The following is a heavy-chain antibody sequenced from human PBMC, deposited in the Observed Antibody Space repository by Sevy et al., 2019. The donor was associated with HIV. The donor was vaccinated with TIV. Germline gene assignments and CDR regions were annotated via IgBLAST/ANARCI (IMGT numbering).Heavy chain of an antibody. D-gene: IGHD3-10*01. J-gene: IGHJ3*02. V-gene: IGHV3-21*01. CDR3: ARDQGKELWFRVNAFDI. Sequence: GGSLRLSCAASGFTFSSYSMNWVRQAPGKGLEWVSSISSSSSYIYYADSVKGRFTISRDNAKNSLYLQMNSLRAEDTAVYYCARDQGKELWFRVNAFDIWGQGTMVTVSS. CDR1: GFTFSSYS. CDR2: ISSSSSYI.